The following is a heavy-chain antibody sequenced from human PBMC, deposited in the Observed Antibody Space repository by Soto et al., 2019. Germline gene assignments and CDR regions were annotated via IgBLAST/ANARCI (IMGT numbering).Heavy chain of an antibody. J-gene: IGHJ4*02. CDR2: INGYGHGA. CDR1: GYSFTTYG. D-gene: IGHD3-10*01. CDR3: VRDLNGDFYY. Sequence: QVQLVQSGAEVRQPGASVKVSCKASGYSFTTYGMSWVRQAPGQGLEHMGWINGYGHGAKYVQRFQGRFSMTTDTSTNTVYMDLRSLTSDDTAVYYCVRDLNGDFYYWGQGTVVIVSP. V-gene: IGHV1-18*01.